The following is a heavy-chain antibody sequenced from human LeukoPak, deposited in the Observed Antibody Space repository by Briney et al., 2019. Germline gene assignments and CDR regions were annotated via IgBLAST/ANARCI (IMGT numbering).Heavy chain of an antibody. V-gene: IGHV1-2*02. CDR3: AREPLGAWGVYYYNNYMAF. Sequence: GASVKVSCKASGYTFTGYYMHWVRQAPGQGLEWMGWINPNSGGTNYAQKFQGRVTMTRDTSISTAYMELSRLRSDDTAVYYCAREPLGAWGVYYYNNYMAFWARGTRVTVS. J-gene: IGHJ6*03. CDR1: GYTFTGYY. CDR2: INPNSGGT. D-gene: IGHD3-16*01.